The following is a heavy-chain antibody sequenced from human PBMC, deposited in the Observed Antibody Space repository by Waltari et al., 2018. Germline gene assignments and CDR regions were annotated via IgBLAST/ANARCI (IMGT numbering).Heavy chain of an antibody. CDR1: GGSISSGGYS. Sequence: QLQLQESGSGLVKPSQTLSLTCAVSGGSISSGGYSWSWIRQPPGKGLEWIGYIYHSGSTYYNPSLKSRVTISVDRSKNQFSLKRSSVTAADTAVYYCARAVGYCSSTSCYKGAFDIWGQGTMVTVSS. CDR3: ARAVGYCSSTSCYKGAFDI. D-gene: IGHD2-2*02. J-gene: IGHJ3*02. CDR2: IYHSGST. V-gene: IGHV4-30-2*01.